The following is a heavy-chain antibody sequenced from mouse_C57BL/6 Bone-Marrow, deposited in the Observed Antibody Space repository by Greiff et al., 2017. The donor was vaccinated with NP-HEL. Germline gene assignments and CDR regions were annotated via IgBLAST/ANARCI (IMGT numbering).Heavy chain of an antibody. CDR3: ARLYYYGSSYGDYFDY. D-gene: IGHD1-1*01. CDR1: GFTFSSYG. CDR2: ISSGGSYT. J-gene: IGHJ2*01. V-gene: IGHV5-6*02. Sequence: EVKLVESGGDLVKPGGSLKLSCAASGFTFSSYGMSWVRQTPDKRLEWVATISSGGSYTYYPDSVKGRFTISRDNAKNTLYLQMSSLKSEDTAMYYCARLYYYGSSYGDYFDYWGQGTTLTVSS.